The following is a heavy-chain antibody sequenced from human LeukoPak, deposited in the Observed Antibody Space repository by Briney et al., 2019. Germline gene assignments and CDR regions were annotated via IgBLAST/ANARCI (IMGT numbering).Heavy chain of an antibody. Sequence: GGSLRLSCAASGFTFSSYAMSWARQAPGKGLEWVSAISGSGGSTYYADSVKGRFTISRDNSKNTLYLQMNSLRAEDTAVYYCAKDSTPYYYDSSGYYNYFDYWGQGTLVTVSS. J-gene: IGHJ4*02. CDR3: AKDSTPYYYDSSGYYNYFDY. CDR1: GFTFSSYA. V-gene: IGHV3-23*01. D-gene: IGHD3-22*01. CDR2: ISGSGGST.